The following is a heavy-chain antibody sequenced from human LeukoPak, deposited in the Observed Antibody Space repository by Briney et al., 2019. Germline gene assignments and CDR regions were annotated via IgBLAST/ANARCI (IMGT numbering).Heavy chain of an antibody. D-gene: IGHD3-22*01. V-gene: IGHV3-23*01. CDR1: GFTFSSYS. Sequence: PGGSLRLSCGASGFTFSSYSMNWVRQAPGKGLEWVSAISGSGGSTYYADSVKGRFTISRDNSKNTLYLQMNSLRAEDTAVYYCAKDGYDSSGPYWYFDLWGRGTLVTVSS. CDR3: AKDGYDSSGPYWYFDL. CDR2: ISGSGGST. J-gene: IGHJ2*01.